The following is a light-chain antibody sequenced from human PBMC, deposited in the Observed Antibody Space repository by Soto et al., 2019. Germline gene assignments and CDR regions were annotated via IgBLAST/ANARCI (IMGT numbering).Light chain of an antibody. Sequence: QSVLTQPPSVSAAPGQKVTISCSGSSSNIGNNYVSWYQQLPGTAPKLLIYDNNKRPSGIPDRFSGSKSVTSATLGITGLQAEDEADYYCGTWDSSLSAGVFGGGTKLTVL. CDR2: DNN. CDR1: SSNIGNNY. J-gene: IGLJ2*01. CDR3: GTWDSSLSAGV. V-gene: IGLV1-51*01.